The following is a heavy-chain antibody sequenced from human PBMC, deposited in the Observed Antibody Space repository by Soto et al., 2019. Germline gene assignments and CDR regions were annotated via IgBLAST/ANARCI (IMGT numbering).Heavy chain of an antibody. D-gene: IGHD3-10*01. J-gene: IGHJ5*02. V-gene: IGHV1-69*18. CDR1: GGNFTSYV. CDR3: ARYVPQGYSYGLQWVDP. CDR2: IIPIYGPA. Sequence: QVQLVQSGAEVKKPGSSVKVSCKASGGNFTSYVISWVRQAPGQGPEWMGNIIPIYGPANYLQKFRGRVTITAVASTSTVFVELSRLRSEDRAVYYCARYVPQGYSYGLQWVDPWGQGTLVTVSS.